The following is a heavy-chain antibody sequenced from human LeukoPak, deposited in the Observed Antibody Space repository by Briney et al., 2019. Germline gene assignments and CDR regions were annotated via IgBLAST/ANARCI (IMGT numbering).Heavy chain of an antibody. CDR3: ARVETNTVWAMDY. CDR2: IYNGGST. V-gene: IGHV4-59*08. D-gene: IGHD2-21*02. Sequence: SETLSLTCTVSGGSISSYYRSWIRRPPGKGLEWIGYIYNGGSTNYNPSLKSRVTTSVDTSKNQFSLKLRSVTAADTAVYYCARVETNTVWAMDYWGQGTLVTVSS. CDR1: GGSISSYY. J-gene: IGHJ4*02.